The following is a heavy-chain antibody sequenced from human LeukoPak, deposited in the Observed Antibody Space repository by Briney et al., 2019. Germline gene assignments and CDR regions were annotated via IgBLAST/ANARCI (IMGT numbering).Heavy chain of an antibody. CDR2: IYYSGST. CDR1: GGSVSSGSYY. CDR3: ARDGYYDGYFDY. J-gene: IGHJ4*02. V-gene: IGHV4-61*01. Sequence: SETLSLTCTVSGGSVSSGSYYWSWIRQPPGKGLEWIGHIYYSGSTNYNPSLESRVTISVDTSKNQFSLKLSSVTAADTAVYFCARDGYYDGYFDYWGQGTLVTVSS. D-gene: IGHD3-22*01.